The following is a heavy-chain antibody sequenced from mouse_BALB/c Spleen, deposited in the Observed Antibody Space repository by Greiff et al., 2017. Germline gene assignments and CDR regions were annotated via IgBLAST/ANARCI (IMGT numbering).Heavy chain of an antibody. CDR3: ARSSSPYAMDY. J-gene: IGHJ4*01. CDR2: IDPAHGNT. CDR1: GFNIKDTY. Sequence: EVQLQQSGAALVKPGASVKLSCTASGFNIKDTYMHWVKQRPEQGLVWIGRIDPAHGNTKYDPKFQGKATRTADTSSNTAYLQLSSLTSEDTAVDYCARSSSPYAMDYWGQGTSDTVSS. V-gene: IGHV14-3*02.